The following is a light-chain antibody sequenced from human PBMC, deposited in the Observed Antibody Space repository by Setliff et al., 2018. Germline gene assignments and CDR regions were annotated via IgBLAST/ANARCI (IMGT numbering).Light chain of an antibody. CDR1: GSDVGTSKY. Sequence: ALTQPASVSGSPGQSITISCTGTGSDVGTSKYVSWYQQHPGKAPKLIIYDVTTRPSGVSNRFSGFKSGNTASLTISGLQAEDEADYYCSSYTSGSTDVFGTGTKGTVL. CDR2: DVT. J-gene: IGLJ1*01. V-gene: IGLV2-14*03. CDR3: SSYTSGSTDV.